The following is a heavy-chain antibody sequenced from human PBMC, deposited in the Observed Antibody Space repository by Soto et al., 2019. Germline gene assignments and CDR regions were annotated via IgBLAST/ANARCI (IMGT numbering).Heavy chain of an antibody. Sequence: QVQLVQSGAEVKKPGASVKVSCKASGYTFITYGVSWVRQAPGQGLDWLGWISTYNGSTRYAERLQGRVTMTTDTTTNTAYMELRNLGSGDTAVYYCARGPTDYYDSSANYFLDYWGQGTLVTVSS. CDR2: ISTYNGST. V-gene: IGHV1-18*01. CDR1: GYTFITYG. J-gene: IGHJ4*02. D-gene: IGHD3-22*01. CDR3: ARGPTDYYDSSANYFLDY.